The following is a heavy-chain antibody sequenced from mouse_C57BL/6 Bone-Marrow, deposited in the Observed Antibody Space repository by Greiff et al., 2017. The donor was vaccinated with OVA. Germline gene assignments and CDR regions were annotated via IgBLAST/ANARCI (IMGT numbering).Heavy chain of an antibody. CDR1: GFNIKDDY. V-gene: IGHV14-4*01. J-gene: IGHJ2*01. CDR3: TNPHYYYGTPFDY. CDR2: IDPENGDT. Sequence: VQLKQSGAELVRPGASVKLSCTASGFNIKDDYMHWVKQRPEQGLEWIGWIDPENGDTEYASKFQGKATKTADTSSNTAYLQLSSLTSEDTAVYYCTNPHYYYGTPFDYWGQGTTLTVSS. D-gene: IGHD1-1*01.